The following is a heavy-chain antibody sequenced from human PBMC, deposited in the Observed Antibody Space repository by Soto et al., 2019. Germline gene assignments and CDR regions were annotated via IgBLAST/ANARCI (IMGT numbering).Heavy chain of an antibody. J-gene: IGHJ4*02. CDR1: GFTFSSYA. CDR2: ISYDGRNK. CDR3: ARDNLDIGANFPRX. Sequence: GGYLRLCCAASGFTFSSYAMHWVRQAPGKGPEWVPVISYDGRNKYYADSVKGRLTISRDNSKNTLYLQMNSLRAEDTAVYYCARDNLDIGANFPRXWGQGTLGPVS. D-gene: IGHD5-12*01. V-gene: IGHV3-30*04.